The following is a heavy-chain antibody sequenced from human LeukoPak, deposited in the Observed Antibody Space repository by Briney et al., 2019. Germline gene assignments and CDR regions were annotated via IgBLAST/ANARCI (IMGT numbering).Heavy chain of an antibody. CDR3: ARARGYSYTNWFDP. CDR1: DGSISSGGYS. Sequence: PSETLSLTCAVSDGSISSGGYSWSWIRQPPGKGLEWIGYIYHSGSTYYNPSLKSRVTISVDRSKNQFSLKLSSVTAADTAVYYCARARGYSYTNWFDPWGQGTLVTVSS. D-gene: IGHD5-18*01. V-gene: IGHV4-30-2*01. J-gene: IGHJ5*02. CDR2: IYHSGST.